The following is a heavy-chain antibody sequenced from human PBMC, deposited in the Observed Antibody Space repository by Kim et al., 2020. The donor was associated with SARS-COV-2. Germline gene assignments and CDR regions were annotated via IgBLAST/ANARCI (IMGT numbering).Heavy chain of an antibody. V-gene: IGHV3-33*01. J-gene: IGHJ6*02. CDR1: GFTFSSYG. CDR2: IWYDGSNK. D-gene: IGHD2-15*01. CDR3: AREVVAATRVFYYYGMDV. Sequence: GGSLRLSCAASGFTFSSYGMHWVRQAPGKGLEWVAVIWYDGSNKYYADSVKGRFTISRDNSKNTLYLQMNSLRAEDTAVYYCAREVVAATRVFYYYGMDVWGQGTTVTVSS.